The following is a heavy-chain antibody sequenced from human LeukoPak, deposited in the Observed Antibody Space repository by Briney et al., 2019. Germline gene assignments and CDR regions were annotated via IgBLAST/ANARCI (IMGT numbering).Heavy chain of an antibody. CDR1: GGSISSYY. CDR2: IYYSGST. J-gene: IGHJ4*02. Sequence: SETLSLTCTVSGGSISSYYWSWIRQPPGKGLEWIGYIYYSGSTNYNPSLKSRVTISVDTSKNQFSLKLSSVTAADTAVYYCAGLENSYGLKSLDYWGQGTLVTVSS. V-gene: IGHV4-59*08. D-gene: IGHD5-18*01. CDR3: AGLENSYGLKSLDY.